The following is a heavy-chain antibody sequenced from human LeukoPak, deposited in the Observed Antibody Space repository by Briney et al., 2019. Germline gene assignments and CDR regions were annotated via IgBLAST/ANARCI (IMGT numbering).Heavy chain of an antibody. J-gene: IGHJ2*01. CDR3: ARVQFGWYFDL. CDR2: IYSGGST. V-gene: IGHV3-66*01. D-gene: IGHD3-10*01. Sequence: PGGSLRLSCAASGFNVSSNYMSWVRQAPGKGLEWVSLIYSGGSTYYAESVKGRFTFSRDNSKNTLYLHMSSLRAEDTAAYYCARVQFGWYFDLWGRGTLVTVSS. CDR1: GFNVSSNY.